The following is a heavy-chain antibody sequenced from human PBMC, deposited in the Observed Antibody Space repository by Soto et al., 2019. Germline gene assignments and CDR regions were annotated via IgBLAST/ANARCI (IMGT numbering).Heavy chain of an antibody. CDR2: ISSSSSTI. J-gene: IGHJ4*02. Sequence: PVGSLRLSCAASGFTFSSYSMNWVRQAPGKGLEWVSYISSSSSTIYYADSVKGRFTISRDNAKNSLYLQMNSLRAEDTAVYYCARLQYCSGGSCYGWGQGTLVTVSS. CDR1: GFTFSSYS. V-gene: IGHV3-48*01. CDR3: ARLQYCSGGSCYG. D-gene: IGHD2-15*01.